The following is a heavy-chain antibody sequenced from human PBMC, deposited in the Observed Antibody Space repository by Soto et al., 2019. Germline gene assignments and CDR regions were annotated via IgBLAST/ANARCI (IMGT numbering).Heavy chain of an antibody. CDR3: AKGTVVVVVAAPVWFDP. J-gene: IGHJ5*02. CDR1: GFTFSSYG. D-gene: IGHD2-15*01. Sequence: GGSLRLSCAASGFTFSSYGMHWVRQAPGKGLEWVAVISYDGSNKYYADSVKGRFTISRDNSKNTLYLQMNSLRAEDTAVYYCAKGTVVVVVAAPVWFDPWGQGTLVTVSS. V-gene: IGHV3-30*18. CDR2: ISYDGSNK.